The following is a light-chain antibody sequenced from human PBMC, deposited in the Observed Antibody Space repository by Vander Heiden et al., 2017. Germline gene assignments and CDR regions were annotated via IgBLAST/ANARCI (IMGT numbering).Light chain of an antibody. J-gene: IGKJ1*01. V-gene: IGKV3-20*01. CDR1: QSVSSSY. Sequence: EIVLTPSPGTLSLSPGERATLSCRASQSVSSSYLAWYQQKPGQAPRLLIYGASSRASRIPDRFSGSGSGTDFTLTISRLEPEDFAVYYCQQYGSSPWTFGQGTKVEIK. CDR3: QQYGSSPWT. CDR2: GAS.